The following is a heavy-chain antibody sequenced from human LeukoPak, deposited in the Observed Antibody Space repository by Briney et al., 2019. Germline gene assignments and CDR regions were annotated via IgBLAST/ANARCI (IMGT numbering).Heavy chain of an antibody. CDR2: IYYSGST. CDR1: GGSISSSSYY. CDR3: ARESVWRQGYLDY. V-gene: IGHV4-39*07. J-gene: IGHJ4*02. D-gene: IGHD3-22*01. Sequence: SETLSLTCTVSGGSISSSSYYWGWIRQPPGKGLEWIGSIYYSGSTYYNPSLKSRVTISVDTSKNQFSLKLSSVTAADTAVYYCARESVWRQGYLDYWGQGTLVTVSS.